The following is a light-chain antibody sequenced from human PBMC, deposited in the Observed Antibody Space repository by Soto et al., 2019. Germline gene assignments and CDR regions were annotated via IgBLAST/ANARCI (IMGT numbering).Light chain of an antibody. Sequence: DVVMTQSPLSLPVTLGQPASISCRSSQSLAYRDGNTYLNWFHQRPGQSPRRLIYKVSNRDSGVPDRFSGSGSGIDFTLKISRVEAEDVGVYYCMQGTHWPLTSGGGTKVEIK. CDR2: KVS. CDR1: QSLAYRDGNTY. CDR3: MQGTHWPLT. V-gene: IGKV2-30*01. J-gene: IGKJ4*01.